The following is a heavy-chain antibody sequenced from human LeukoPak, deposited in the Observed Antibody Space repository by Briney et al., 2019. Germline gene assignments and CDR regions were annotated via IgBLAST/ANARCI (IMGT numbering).Heavy chain of an antibody. D-gene: IGHD3/OR15-3a*01. CDR1: GFILSPYS. Sequence: GGSLRLSCAASGFILSPYSMHWVRQAPGRGLEWVAVISFDGTIKYYGDSVNGRFTISRDNAKNTLYLQMNSLRGEDTAVYYCARDMLFGESVYNWFDPWGQGTLVTVSS. V-gene: IGHV3-30-3*01. J-gene: IGHJ5*02. CDR3: ARDMLFGESVYNWFDP. CDR2: ISFDGTIK.